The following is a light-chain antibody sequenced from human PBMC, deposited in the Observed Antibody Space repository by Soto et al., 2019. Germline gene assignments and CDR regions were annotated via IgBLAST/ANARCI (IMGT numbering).Light chain of an antibody. Sequence: EIVMTQSPATLSVSPGERATLSCRASQSVSSNLAWYQQKPGQAPRLLIYGASTRATGIPARFSGSGSGTEFTRTISSLQAEDFAVYYCQQYDNGPTFGQGAKVEIK. CDR1: QSVSSN. CDR2: GAS. CDR3: QQYDNGPT. J-gene: IGKJ1*01. V-gene: IGKV3-15*01.